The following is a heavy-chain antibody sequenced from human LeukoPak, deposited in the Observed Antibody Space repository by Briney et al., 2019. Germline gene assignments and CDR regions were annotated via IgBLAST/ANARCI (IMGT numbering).Heavy chain of an antibody. V-gene: IGHV4-59*01. CDR2: IYYSGST. CDR1: GGSISSYY. CDR3: ARGAGSHEYYFDY. D-gene: IGHD3-10*01. Sequence: PSETLSLTGTVSGGSISSYYWSWIRQPPGTGLEWIGYIYYSGSTNYNPSLKSRVTISVDTSKNQFSLKLSSVTAADTAVYYCARGAGSHEYYFDYWGQGTLVTVSS. J-gene: IGHJ4*02.